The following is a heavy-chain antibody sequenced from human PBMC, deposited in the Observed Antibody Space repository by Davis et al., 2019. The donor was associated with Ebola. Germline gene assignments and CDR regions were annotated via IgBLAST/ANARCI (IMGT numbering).Heavy chain of an antibody. CDR3: ARPPGRYYYGMDV. D-gene: IGHD2-8*02. J-gene: IGHJ6*02. V-gene: IGHV5-10-1*01. CDR2: IDPSDSYT. CDR1: GSSFTSYW. Sequence: PAGSLRLSCTGSGSSFTSYWISWVRQMPGQGLEWMGRIDPSDSYTNYSPSFHGHVTISADKSISTAYLQWSSLKASDTAMYYCARPPGRYYYGMDVWGQGTTVTVSS.